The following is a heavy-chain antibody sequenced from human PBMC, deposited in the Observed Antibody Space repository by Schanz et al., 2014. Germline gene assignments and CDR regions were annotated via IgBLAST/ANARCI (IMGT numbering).Heavy chain of an antibody. CDR1: GFTFNNYD. V-gene: IGHV3-23*04. CDR3: AKDGGCSSTNCHDFVVPELPFES. J-gene: IGHJ3*01. Sequence: EVQLVESGGGLIQPGGSLRLSCAASGFTFNNYDMNWVRLVPGKGLECVSGISGGGGSAYYADSVKGRFTISRDNSKNTLYLQMSSLRAEDTAVYYCAKDGGCSSTNCHDFVVPELPFESWGQGTMVTVSS. CDR2: ISGGGGSA. D-gene: IGHD2-2*01.